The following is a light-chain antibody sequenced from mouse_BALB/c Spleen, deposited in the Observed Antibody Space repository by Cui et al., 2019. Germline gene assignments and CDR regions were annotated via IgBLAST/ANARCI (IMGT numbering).Light chain of an antibody. Sequence: DIQMNQSPSSLSASLGDTITITSHASQNINFWLSWYQQKPGNIPKLLIYKASNLHTGVPSRFSGSGSGTGFTLTISSLQPEDIATYYCQQGQSYPLTFGGGTKLEIK. CDR2: KAS. CDR3: QQGQSYPLT. J-gene: IGKJ2*01. CDR1: QNINFW. V-gene: IGKV10-94*01.